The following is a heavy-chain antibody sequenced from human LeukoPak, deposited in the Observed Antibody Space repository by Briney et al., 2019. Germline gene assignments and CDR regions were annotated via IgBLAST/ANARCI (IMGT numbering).Heavy chain of an antibody. CDR1: GFTFSSYA. V-gene: IGHV3-30*04. CDR2: ISYDGGNK. CDR3: ARDSFGPTGFDP. Sequence: GGSLRLSCAASGFTFSSYAIHWVRQAPGKGLEWVAAISYDGGNKYYADSVKGRFTISRDNSKNTLYLQVNSLRAEDTAVYYCARDSFGPTGFDPWGQGTLVTVSS. D-gene: IGHD3-10*01. J-gene: IGHJ5*02.